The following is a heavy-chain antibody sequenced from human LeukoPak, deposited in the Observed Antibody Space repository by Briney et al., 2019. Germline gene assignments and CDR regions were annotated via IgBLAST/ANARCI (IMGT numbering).Heavy chain of an antibody. CDR2: ISGSGVNT. Sequence: AGGSLRLSCTASGYTFSTYAMTWVRQAPGKGLEWVSAISGSGVNTYYADSVKGRFAASRDNSKNTLYLQMNSLRAEDTAVYYCARGRSGYGPFDAFDLWGQGTWVTVSS. D-gene: IGHD3-22*01. J-gene: IGHJ3*01. V-gene: IGHV3-23*01. CDR3: ARGRSGYGPFDAFDL. CDR1: GYTFSTYA.